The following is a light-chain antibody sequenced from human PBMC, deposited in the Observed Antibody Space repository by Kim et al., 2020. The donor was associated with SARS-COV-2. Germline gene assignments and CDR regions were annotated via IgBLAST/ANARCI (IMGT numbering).Light chain of an antibody. V-gene: IGLV3-1*01. CDR3: QAWDSSTAV. J-gene: IGLJ3*02. CDR1: KLGDKY. Sequence: SVSPGQTASITCSGDKLGDKYVCWYQQKPGQSPVLVIDQDSKRPSGIPERFSGYNSGNTATLTISGTQAMDEADYYCQAWDSSTAVFGGGTQLTVL. CDR2: QDS.